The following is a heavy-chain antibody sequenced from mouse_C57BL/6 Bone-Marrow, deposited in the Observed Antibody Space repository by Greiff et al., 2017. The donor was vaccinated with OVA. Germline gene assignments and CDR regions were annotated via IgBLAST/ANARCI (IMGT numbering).Heavy chain of an antibody. Sequence: EVQLQQSGPVLVKPGASVKMSCKASGYTFTDYYMNWVKQSHGKSLEWIGVINPYNGGTSYNQKFKGKATLTVDKSSSTAYMELNSLTSEDSAVYYCARPDYGKGFPYYAMDYWGQGTSVTVSS. J-gene: IGHJ4*01. V-gene: IGHV1-19*01. D-gene: IGHD1-1*01. CDR2: INPYNGGT. CDR1: GYTFTDYY. CDR3: ARPDYGKGFPYYAMDY.